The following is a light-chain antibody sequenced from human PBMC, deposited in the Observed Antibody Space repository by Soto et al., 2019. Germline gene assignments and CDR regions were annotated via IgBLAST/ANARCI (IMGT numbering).Light chain of an antibody. Sequence: VVLTHSPGTLSFSPGERATLSFRAIHSVSTYLAWYQQRPGQAPRLLIYDASYRATDIPHRFSGSGSGTDFTLTIRRLEPEDFAVYYCQQRRSWPTTITFGQGTRLEIK. J-gene: IGKJ5*01. V-gene: IGKV3-11*01. CDR1: HSVSTY. CDR2: DAS. CDR3: QQRRSWPTTIT.